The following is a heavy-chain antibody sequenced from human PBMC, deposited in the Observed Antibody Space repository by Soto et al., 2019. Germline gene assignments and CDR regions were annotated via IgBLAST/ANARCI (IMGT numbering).Heavy chain of an antibody. J-gene: IGHJ5*02. CDR2: ISSSSSYI. CDR1: GFTFSSYS. V-gene: IGHV3-21*01. Sequence: EVQLVESGGGLVKPGGSLRLSCAASGFTFSSYSMNWVRQAPGKGLEWVSSISSSSSYIYYADSVKGRFTISRDNARTLLYLQMNSLRGEDTAVYYCARAPEGRFDAWGQGTVVTV. CDR3: ARAPEGRFDA.